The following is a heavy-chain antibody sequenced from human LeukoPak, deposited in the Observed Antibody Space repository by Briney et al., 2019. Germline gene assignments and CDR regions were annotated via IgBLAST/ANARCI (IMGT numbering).Heavy chain of an antibody. CDR3: ARNVGGSFGADL. CDR2: ISSDGSKI. CDR1: GFNIATYH. V-gene: IGHV3-30-3*01. Sequence: GGSLRLSCAASGFNIATYHMHWVRQAPGKGPGWVGLISSDGSKINYANAVQGRFTISRDTSKNTLYLQMNSLRVEDTAVYYCARNVGGSFGADLWGQGTLVTVSS. J-gene: IGHJ5*02. D-gene: IGHD1-26*01.